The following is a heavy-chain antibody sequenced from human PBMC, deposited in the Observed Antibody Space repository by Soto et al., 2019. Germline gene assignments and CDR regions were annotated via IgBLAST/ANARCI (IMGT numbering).Heavy chain of an antibody. CDR2: IITSGSAL. CDR1: GFTFSDYY. V-gene: IGHV3-11*01. CDR3: ARATDIYGSGSSGWFDP. Sequence: GESLKISCVASGFTFSDYYMSWIRQAPGKGLEWVSYIITSGSALYYADSVRGRFTISRDNAKNSLYLQMNSLRAEDTAVYYCARATDIYGSGSSGWFDPWGQGTLVTVSS. D-gene: IGHD3-10*01. J-gene: IGHJ5*02.